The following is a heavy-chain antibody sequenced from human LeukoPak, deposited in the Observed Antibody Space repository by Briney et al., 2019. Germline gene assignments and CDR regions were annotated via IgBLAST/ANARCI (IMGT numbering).Heavy chain of an antibody. V-gene: IGHV3-30*04. J-gene: IGHJ4*02. D-gene: IGHD5-12*01. CDR1: GFTFSSYA. CDR2: ISYDGSNK. CDR3: ARDPSGGYSGYDFVGAVY. Sequence: GRSLRLSCAASGFTFSSYAMHWVRQAPGKGLEWVAVISYDGSNKYYADSVKGRFTISRDNSKNTLYLQMNSLRAEDTAVYYCARDPSGGYSGYDFVGAVYWGQGTLVTVSS.